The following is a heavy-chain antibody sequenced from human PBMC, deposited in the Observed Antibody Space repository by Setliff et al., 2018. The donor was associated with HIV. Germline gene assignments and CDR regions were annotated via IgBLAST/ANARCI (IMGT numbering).Heavy chain of an antibody. J-gene: IGHJ4*02. Sequence: SETLSLTCAVSGGSISNHWWSWFRQPPGKGLEWIAYIQASGITNHKPSLKSRAIISVDTSKNQFSLTLSSVTAADTAVYFCARLSRWGTMTTLDFWGQGTLVTVSS. D-gene: IGHD4-4*01. CDR3: ARLSRWGTMTTLDF. V-gene: IGHV4-59*08. CDR1: GGSISNHW. CDR2: IQASGIT.